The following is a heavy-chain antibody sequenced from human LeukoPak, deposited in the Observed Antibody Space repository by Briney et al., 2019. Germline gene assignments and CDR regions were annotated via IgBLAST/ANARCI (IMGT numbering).Heavy chain of an antibody. V-gene: IGHV3-21*01. J-gene: IGHJ4*02. Sequence: GGSLRLSCAASGFTFSSYSMNWVRQAPGKGLEWVSSISSSSSYIYYADSVKGRFTISRDNAKNSLFLQMSSLRPEDTAVYYCARDSSSGSFSDFDSWGQGTLVTVSS. D-gene: IGHD1-26*01. CDR2: ISSSSSYI. CDR1: GFTFSSYS. CDR3: ARDSSSGSFSDFDS.